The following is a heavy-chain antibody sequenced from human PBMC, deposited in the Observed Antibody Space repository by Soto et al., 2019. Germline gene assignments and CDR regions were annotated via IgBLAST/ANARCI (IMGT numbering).Heavy chain of an antibody. J-gene: IGHJ2*01. V-gene: IGHV3-30-3*01. CDR1: EFTFSTYV. Sequence: QVQLVESGGDVVQTGRSLRLSCAASEFTFSTYVMHWVRQAPGKGLQWVAVISSDGYTKYYADSVKGRFTISRDNSNNTLYLQMKSLRAEDTAVYYCARGYYDILSGFSYWFFDLWGPGTLVPVSS. CDR3: ARGYYDILSGFSYWFFDL. CDR2: ISSDGYTK. D-gene: IGHD3-9*01.